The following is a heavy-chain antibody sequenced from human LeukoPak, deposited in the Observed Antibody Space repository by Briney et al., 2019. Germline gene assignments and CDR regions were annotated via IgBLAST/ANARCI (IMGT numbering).Heavy chain of an antibody. CDR2: ISWNSGSI. CDR3: AKGVGDY. D-gene: IGHD1-26*01. V-gene: IGHV3-9*01. J-gene: IGHJ4*02. Sequence: GRSLRLSCAASGFTFDDYAMHWVRQAPGKGLEWVSGISWNSGSIGYADSVKGRFTISRDNAKNSLYLQMSSLRAEDTALYYCAKGVGDYWGQGTLVTVSS. CDR1: GFTFDDYA.